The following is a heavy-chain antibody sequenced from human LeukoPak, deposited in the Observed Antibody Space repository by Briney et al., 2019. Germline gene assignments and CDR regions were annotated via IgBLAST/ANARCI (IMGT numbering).Heavy chain of an antibody. D-gene: IGHD2-2*01. V-gene: IGHV1-69*13. CDR2: IIPIFGTA. CDR3: ASAGPYCSSTSCPVLDV. CDR1: GGTFSSYA. J-gene: IGHJ6*04. Sequence: ASVKVSCKASGGTFSSYAISWVRQAPGQGLEWMGGIIPIFGTANYAQKFQGRVTITADESTSTAYMELSSLRSEDTAVYYCASAGPYCSSTSCPVLDVWGKGTTVTISS.